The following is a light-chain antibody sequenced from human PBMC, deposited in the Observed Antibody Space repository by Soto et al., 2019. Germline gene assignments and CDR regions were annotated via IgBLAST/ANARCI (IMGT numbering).Light chain of an antibody. V-gene: IGLV2-14*01. J-gene: IGLJ1*01. CDR3: SSYTSSGTLV. CDR1: NSDLGGYNY. Sequence: SALTQPASVSGSPGQSITVSCTGTNSDLGGYNYVSWYQHHPGKAPKLMIYEVSNRPSGVSNRFSGSKSGNTASLAISVLQAGDEADYYCSSYTSSGTLVFGTGTKVTVL. CDR2: EVS.